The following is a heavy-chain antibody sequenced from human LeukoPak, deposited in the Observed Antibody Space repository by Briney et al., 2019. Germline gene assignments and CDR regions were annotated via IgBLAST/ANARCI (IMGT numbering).Heavy chain of an antibody. J-gene: IGHJ4*02. CDR1: GGTFSSYA. Sequence: ASVKVSCKASGGTFSSYAISWVRQAPGQGLEWMGRIIPIFGTANYAQKFQGRVTITTDESTSTAYMELSSLRSEDTAVYYCARVRRDGDYVYYWGQGTLVTVSS. CDR3: ARVRRDGDYVYY. D-gene: IGHD4-17*01. CDR2: IIPIFGTA. V-gene: IGHV1-69*05.